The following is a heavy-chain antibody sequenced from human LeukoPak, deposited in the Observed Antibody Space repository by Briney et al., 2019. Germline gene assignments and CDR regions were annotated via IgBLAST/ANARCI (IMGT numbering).Heavy chain of an antibody. CDR2: IIPIFGTA. CDR1: GGTFSSYD. Sequence: ASVKVSCKASGGTFSSYDISWVRQAPGQGLEWMGGIIPIFGTANYAQKFQGRVTITADESTSTAYMELSSLRSEDTAVYYCARDEQIAARPSFYYYYGMDVWGQGTTVTVSS. D-gene: IGHD6-6*01. CDR3: ARDEQIAARPSFYYYYGMDV. J-gene: IGHJ6*02. V-gene: IGHV1-69*13.